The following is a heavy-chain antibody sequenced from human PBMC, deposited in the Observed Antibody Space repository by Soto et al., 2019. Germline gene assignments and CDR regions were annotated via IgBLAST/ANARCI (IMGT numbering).Heavy chain of an antibody. CDR1: GFTFSSYG. V-gene: IGHV3-30*18. Sequence: PGGCLRLSCAASGFTFSSYGMHWVRQAPGKGLEWVAVISYDGSNKYYADSVKGRFTISRDNSKNTLYLQMNSLRAEDTAVYYCAKSGPNYGGNFDYWGQGTLVTVSS. CDR3: AKSGPNYGGNFDY. CDR2: ISYDGSNK. J-gene: IGHJ4*02. D-gene: IGHD4-17*01.